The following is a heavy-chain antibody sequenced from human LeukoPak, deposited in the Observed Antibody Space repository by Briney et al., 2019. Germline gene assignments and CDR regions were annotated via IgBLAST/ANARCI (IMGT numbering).Heavy chain of an antibody. CDR2: IYYSGSA. CDR1: GGSISSVGDY. Sequence: SQTLSLTCTVSGGSISSVGDYWSWIRQHPGKGLEWIGYIYYSGSAYYNPSLKSRLTISVDTSKNQFSLNLSSVTAADTAVYYCARAAVPCADCGSDCQNWLDPWGQGTVVTVSS. D-gene: IGHD2-21*02. CDR3: ARAAVPCADCGSDCQNWLDP. J-gene: IGHJ5*02. V-gene: IGHV4-31*03.